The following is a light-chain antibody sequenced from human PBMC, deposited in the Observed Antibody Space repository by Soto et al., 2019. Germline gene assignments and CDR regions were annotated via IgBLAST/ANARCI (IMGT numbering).Light chain of an antibody. J-gene: IGLJ1*01. Sequence: QSALTQPPSASGSPGQSVTISCTGTSSDVGGYKYVSWYQQHPGKAPKLMIFEVNKRPSGVPVRFSGSKSGNTASLTVSGLQAEAEADYYCSSYAGINNLGVFGTGTKVTVL. CDR2: EVN. V-gene: IGLV2-8*01. CDR1: SSDVGGYKY. CDR3: SSYAGINNLGV.